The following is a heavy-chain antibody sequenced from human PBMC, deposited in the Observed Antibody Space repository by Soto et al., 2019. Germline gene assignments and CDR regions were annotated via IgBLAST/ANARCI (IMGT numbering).Heavy chain of an antibody. CDR3: ARTRLSGGRYTFFDY. J-gene: IGHJ4*02. Sequence: SGPTLVNPTQTLTLTCTFSGFSLSTSAMCVSWIRQPPGKALEWLAPIDWDDDKYYSTFLKTRLTISKDTSRNQVVLTMTKMDPVDTATYFCARTRLSGGRYTFFDYWGQGALVTVSS. V-gene: IGHV2-70*01. CDR2: IDWDDDK. CDR1: GFSLSTSAMC. D-gene: IGHD1-26*01.